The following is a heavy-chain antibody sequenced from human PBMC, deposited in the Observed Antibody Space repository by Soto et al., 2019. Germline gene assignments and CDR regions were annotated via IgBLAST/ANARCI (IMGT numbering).Heavy chain of an antibody. V-gene: IGHV4-39*01. CDR1: GDSISSSSYY. J-gene: IGHJ3*02. CDR3: ARHYYGSGPDDFDI. CDR2: FYYSGST. D-gene: IGHD3-10*01. Sequence: SETLSLTCTVSGDSISSSSYYWGWTRQPPGKGLEWIGSFYYSGSTYYHPSLRSRVTISVDTSKNPFSLKLNSLTAADTAVYYCARHYYGSGPDDFDIWGQGTMVTVSS.